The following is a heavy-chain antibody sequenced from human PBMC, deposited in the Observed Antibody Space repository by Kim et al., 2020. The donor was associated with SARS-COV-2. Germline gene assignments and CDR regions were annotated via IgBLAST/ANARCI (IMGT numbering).Heavy chain of an antibody. D-gene: IGHD2-15*01. CDR2: IKQDGSEK. CDR1: GFTFSSYW. V-gene: IGHV3-7*03. J-gene: IGHJ4*02. Sequence: GGSLRLSCAASGFTFSSYWMSWVRQAPGKGLEWVANIKQDGSEKYYVDSVKGRFTISRDNAKNSLYLQMNSLRAEDTAVYYCAREVVVAADGKEFDYWGQGTLVTVSS. CDR3: AREVVVAADGKEFDY.